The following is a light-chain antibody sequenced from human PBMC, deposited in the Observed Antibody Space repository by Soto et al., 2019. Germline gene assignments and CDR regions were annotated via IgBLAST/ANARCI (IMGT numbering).Light chain of an antibody. V-gene: IGLV2-14*01. CDR2: DVS. CDR1: SSDVGGYNF. CDR3: SSYTSSSTVV. J-gene: IGLJ2*01. Sequence: QSALTQPASASGSPGQSITMSCTGTSSDVGGYNFVSWYQQLPGKAPKLMIYDVSDRPSGVSNRFSGSKSGNTASLTISGLQAEDEADYYCSSYTSSSTVVFGGGTQLTVL.